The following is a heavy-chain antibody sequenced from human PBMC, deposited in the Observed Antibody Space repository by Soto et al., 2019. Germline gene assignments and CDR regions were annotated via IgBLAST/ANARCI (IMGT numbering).Heavy chain of an antibody. Sequence: QVQLQESGPGLVKPSQTLTLTCTVSGGSISSGSFYWSWIRQHPGKGLEWIGHISDSGSSYYNPSLESRVTISVDTSKTQFSLKLRAVTAADTAVYFCARTTFYDIFTAYYSLFDYWGQGTLVTVSS. V-gene: IGHV4-31*03. CDR1: GGSISSGSFY. D-gene: IGHD3-9*01. CDR3: ARTTFYDIFTAYYSLFDY. J-gene: IGHJ4*02. CDR2: ISDSGSS.